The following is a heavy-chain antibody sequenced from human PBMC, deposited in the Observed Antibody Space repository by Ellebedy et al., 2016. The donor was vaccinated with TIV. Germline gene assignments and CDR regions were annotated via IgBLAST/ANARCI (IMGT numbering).Heavy chain of an antibody. CDR1: GFTFSNYA. CDR2: IGDTAHNT. D-gene: IGHD1-26*01. CDR3: ARGGAGFDSMNRELSFDS. V-gene: IGHV3-23*01. Sequence: GESLKISXAASGFTFSNYAMTWVRQAPGKGLEWVSGIGDTAHNTYYADSVKGRFTISRDNSGNTLYLQMNSLRDEDTALYYCARGGAGFDSMNRELSFDSWGQGTLVIVSS. J-gene: IGHJ4*02.